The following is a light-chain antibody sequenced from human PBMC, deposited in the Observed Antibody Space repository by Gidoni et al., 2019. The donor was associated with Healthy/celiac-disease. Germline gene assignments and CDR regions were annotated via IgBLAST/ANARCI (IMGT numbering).Light chain of an antibody. J-gene: IGLJ2*01. CDR3: SSYAGSNVV. CDR2: EVS. V-gene: IGLV2-8*02. CDR1: SSDVGGYNY. Sequence: QSALTQPPSASRSPGQSVTISCTGTSSDVGGYNYVSWYKQHPGKAPKLMIYEVSKRPSGVPDRFSGSKSGNTASLTVSGLQAEDEADYYCSSYAGSNVVFGGGTKLTVL.